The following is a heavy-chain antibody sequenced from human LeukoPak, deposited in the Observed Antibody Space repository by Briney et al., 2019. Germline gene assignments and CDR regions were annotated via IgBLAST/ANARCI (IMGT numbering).Heavy chain of an antibody. Sequence: ASVKVSCKASGYTFTSYDINWVRQATGQGLEWMGWMNPNSGNTGYAQKFQGRVTMTRNTSISTAYMELSSLRSEDTAVYYCAGERLGYCSSTSCYNQGYYDSSGYILYAFDIWGQGTMVTVSS. V-gene: IGHV1-8*01. CDR3: AGERLGYCSSTSCYNQGYYDSSGYILYAFDI. D-gene: IGHD2-2*02. CDR2: MNPNSGNT. CDR1: GYTFTSYD. J-gene: IGHJ3*02.